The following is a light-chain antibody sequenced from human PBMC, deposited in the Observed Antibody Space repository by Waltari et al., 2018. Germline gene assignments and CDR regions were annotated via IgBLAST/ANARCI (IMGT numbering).Light chain of an antibody. CDR1: SSDVGGYDY. J-gene: IGLJ2*01. CDR3: CSYAGSYTHVV. V-gene: IGLV2-11*01. Sequence: QSALTQPRSVSGSPGQSVTISCTGTSSDVGGYDYVSWYQHHPGKSPKLMICDVTKRPSGVPDRLSGSKSGNTASLTISGLQAEDEADYYCCSYAGSYTHVVFGGGTKLTVL. CDR2: DVT.